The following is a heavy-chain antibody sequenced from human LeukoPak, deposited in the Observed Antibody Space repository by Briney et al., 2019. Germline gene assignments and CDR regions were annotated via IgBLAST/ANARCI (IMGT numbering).Heavy chain of an antibody. J-gene: IGHJ4*02. CDR3: ATGIVTGTSR. CDR2: IRSKTGGETK. D-gene: IGHD2-21*02. CDR1: RITFSNAW. V-gene: IGHV3-15*01. Sequence: PGGSLRLSCAISRITFSNAWPSWVRQAPGKGLEWVGRIRSKTGGETKEYAASVEGRFTISRDDSRNRLYLQMNSLKTEDTAVYYCATGIVTGTSRWGQGTLVSVSS.